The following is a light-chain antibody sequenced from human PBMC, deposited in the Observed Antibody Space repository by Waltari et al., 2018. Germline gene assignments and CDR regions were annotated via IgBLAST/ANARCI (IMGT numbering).Light chain of an antibody. CDR3: VTWDGSLSAL. J-gene: IGLJ3*02. Sequence: QSVLTQPPSVSAAPGQKVTISCSGSSSDIGNNYVSWYQQLPGTAPKILIYDNNKRPSGIPDRFSGSQSGTSATLGITGLQTGDEADYYCVTWDGSLSALFGGGTKLTVL. V-gene: IGLV1-51*01. CDR2: DNN. CDR1: SSDIGNNY.